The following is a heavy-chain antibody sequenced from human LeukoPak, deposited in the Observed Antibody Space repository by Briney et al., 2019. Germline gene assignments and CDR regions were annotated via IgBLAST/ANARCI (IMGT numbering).Heavy chain of an antibody. CDR3: ARAKRTWIPDMGDAFDI. D-gene: IGHD5-18*01. CDR1: GGSFSGYY. V-gene: IGHV4-34*01. Sequence: PSETLSLTCAVYGGSFSGYYWSWIRQPPGKGLEWIGEINHSGSTNYNPSLKSRVTISVDTSKNQFSLKLSSVTAADTAVYYCARAKRTWIPDMGDAFDIWGQGTMVTVSS. J-gene: IGHJ3*02. CDR2: INHSGST.